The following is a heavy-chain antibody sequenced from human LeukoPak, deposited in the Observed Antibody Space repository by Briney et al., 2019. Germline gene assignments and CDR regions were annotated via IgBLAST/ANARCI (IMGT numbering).Heavy chain of an antibody. CDR1: GGSFSGYY. J-gene: IGHJ4*02. D-gene: IGHD3-3*01. CDR3: ARGYYDCWSGYYKYGVRFDY. V-gene: IGHV4-34*01. Sequence: SETLSLTCAVYGGSFSGYYWSWIRQPPGKGVEGLGEINHSGSTNYNPSLKSRVTISVDTSKNQFSLKLSSVTAADTAVYYCARGYYDCWSGYYKYGVRFDYWGQGTLVTVSS. CDR2: INHSGST.